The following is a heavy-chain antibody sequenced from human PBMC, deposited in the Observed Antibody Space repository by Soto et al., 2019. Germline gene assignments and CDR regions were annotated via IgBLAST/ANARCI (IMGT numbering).Heavy chain of an antibody. CDR2: IYFTRST. V-gene: IGHV4-59*01. Sequence: PSETLSLTCTVSNASISTYYWSWIRQPPGKGLEWIGYIYFTRSTNYNPSLKSRVTISVDTSKNHFSLKLSSVTAGDTAVYYCARGSCSSASCYTGDYWGQGTLVTVPQ. CDR3: ARGSCSSASCYTGDY. D-gene: IGHD2-2*02. CDR1: NASISTYY. J-gene: IGHJ4*02.